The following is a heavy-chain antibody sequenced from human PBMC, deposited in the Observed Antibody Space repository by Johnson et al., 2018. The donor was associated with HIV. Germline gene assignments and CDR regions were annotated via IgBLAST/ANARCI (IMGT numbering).Heavy chain of an antibody. V-gene: IGHV3-NL1*01. CDR1: GFTFSTYA. CDR3: ARDKDYGGNHDAFDI. J-gene: IGHJ3*02. CDR2: IYRGGAT. D-gene: IGHD4-23*01. Sequence: QVQLVESGGGVAQPGRSLRLSCAASGFTFSTYAFHWVRQAPGKALEWVSVIYRGGATYYAASVQGRFTISRDNSKNTLYLQMESLRADDTALYYCARDKDYGGNHDAFDIWGQGTMVTVSS.